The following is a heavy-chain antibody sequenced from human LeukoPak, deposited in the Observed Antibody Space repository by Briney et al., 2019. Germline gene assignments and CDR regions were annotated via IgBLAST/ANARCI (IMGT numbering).Heavy chain of an antibody. D-gene: IGHD5-12*01. J-gene: IGHJ4*02. CDR1: GGSISSYY. CDR2: IYYSGST. V-gene: IGHV4-59*12. CDR3: ARELGVATTSRPLYFDY. Sequence: SETLSLTCTVSGGSISSYYWSWIRQPPGKGLEWIGYIYYSGSTNYNPSLKSRVTISVDTSKNQFSLKLSSVTAADTAVYYCARELGVATTSRPLYFDYWGQGTLVTVSS.